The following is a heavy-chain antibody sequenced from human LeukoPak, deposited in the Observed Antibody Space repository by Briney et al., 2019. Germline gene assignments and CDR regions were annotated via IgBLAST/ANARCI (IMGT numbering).Heavy chain of an antibody. CDR2: ISTTGDNT. D-gene: IGHD5-18*01. J-gene: IGHJ4*02. CDR3: AARGYRNGPFDY. CDR1: GFTFSSYA. Sequence: PGGSLRVSCAASGFTFSSYAMDWVRQSPGKGLQWVTAISTTGDNTYYADSVKGRFTVSRDNSRNTLYLQMNSLRAEDTAVYYCAARGYRNGPFDYWGQGTLVTASS. V-gene: IGHV3-23*01.